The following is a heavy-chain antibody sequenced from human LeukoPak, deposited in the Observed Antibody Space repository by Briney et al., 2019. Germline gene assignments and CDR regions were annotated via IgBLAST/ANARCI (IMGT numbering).Heavy chain of an antibody. J-gene: IGHJ4*02. D-gene: IGHD6-13*01. Sequence: SETLSLTCAVYGGSFSGYYWSWIRQPPGKGLEWIGEINHSGSTNYNPSLKSRVTISVDTSKNQFSLKLSSVTAADTAVYYCARHVAAAGLDYWGQGTLVTVSP. CDR1: GGSFSGYY. CDR2: INHSGST. V-gene: IGHV4-34*01. CDR3: ARHVAAAGLDY.